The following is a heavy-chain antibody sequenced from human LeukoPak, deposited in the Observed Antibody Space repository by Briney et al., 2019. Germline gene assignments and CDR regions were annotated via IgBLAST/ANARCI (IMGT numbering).Heavy chain of an antibody. CDR3: AREGVGELTLDY. D-gene: IGHD3-16*01. V-gene: IGHV1-18*01. Sequence: ASVKVSSKASGYTFTTYGITWVRPAPGQGLEWMGWISAYDGDTNYAQKLQGRVTMTTDTSTNTAYMELRSLRSDDTAVYYCAREGVGELTLDYWGQGTLVSVSS. CDR2: ISAYDGDT. CDR1: GYTFTTYG. J-gene: IGHJ4*02.